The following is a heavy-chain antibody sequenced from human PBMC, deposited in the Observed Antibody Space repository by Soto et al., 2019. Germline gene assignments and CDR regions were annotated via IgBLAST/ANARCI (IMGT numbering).Heavy chain of an antibody. V-gene: IGHV4-30-4*01. CDR1: GVPISGSDYH. J-gene: IGHJ2*01. CDR2: IFPSGAT. D-gene: IGHD5-18*01. CDR3: ARGSAAKRYFDL. Sequence: QVQLEESGPGLVKPSQTLSLMCTVSGVPISGSDYHWSWIRQSPGKGLEWIGYIFPSGATHYNSSLGSRITMSVETSKSQFSLRLTAVTAADTAVYFCARGSAAKRYFDLWGRGTLVTVS.